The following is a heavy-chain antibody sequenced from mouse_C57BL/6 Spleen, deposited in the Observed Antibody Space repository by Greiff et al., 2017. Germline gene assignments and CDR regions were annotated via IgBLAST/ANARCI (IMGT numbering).Heavy chain of an antibody. CDR3: ATYDYDWYFDV. CDR1: GFTFSDYG. J-gene: IGHJ1*03. Sequence: EVQLVESGGGLVKPGGSLKLSCAASGFTFSDYGMHWVRQAPEKGLEWVAYISSGSSTIYYADTVKGRFTISRDNAKNTLFLQMTSLRAEDTAMYYCATYDYDWYFDVWGTGTTVTVSS. V-gene: IGHV5-17*01. CDR2: ISSGSSTI. D-gene: IGHD2-4*01.